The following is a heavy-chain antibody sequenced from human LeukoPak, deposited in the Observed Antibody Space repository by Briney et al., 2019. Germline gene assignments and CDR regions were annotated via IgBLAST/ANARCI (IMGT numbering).Heavy chain of an antibody. CDR3: ARGKTGYCSGGSCFPSNYYYYMDV. D-gene: IGHD2-15*01. CDR1: GYTFTSYY. Sequence: ASVKVSCKASGYTFTSYYMHWVRQAPGQGLGWMGIINPSGGSTSYAQKFQGRVTMTRDTSTSTVYMELSSLRSEDTAVYYCARGKTGYCSGGSCFPSNYYYYMDVWGKGTTVTISS. V-gene: IGHV1-46*01. J-gene: IGHJ6*03. CDR2: INPSGGST.